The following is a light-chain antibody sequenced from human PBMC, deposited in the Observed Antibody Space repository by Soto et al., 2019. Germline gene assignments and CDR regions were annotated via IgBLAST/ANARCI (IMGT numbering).Light chain of an antibody. Sequence: SALTQPASVSGSPGQSITIPCTGTTSDVGGYDLVSWYQQHPGKAPKLMIYEVFKWPSGVSARFSGSKSGNTASLTISGLQAEDEADYYCCAFAGATWVFGGGTKVTVL. J-gene: IGLJ3*02. V-gene: IGLV2-23*02. CDR2: EVF. CDR1: TSDVGGYDL. CDR3: CAFAGATWV.